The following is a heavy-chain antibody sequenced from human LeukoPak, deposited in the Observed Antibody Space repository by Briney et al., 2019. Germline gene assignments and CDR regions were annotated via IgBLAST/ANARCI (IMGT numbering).Heavy chain of an antibody. CDR1: GFTFSSYS. J-gene: IGHJ6*04. V-gene: IGHV3-48*04. CDR3: AELGITMIGGV. D-gene: IGHD3-10*02. Sequence: GGSLRLSCAASGFTFSSYSMNWVRQAPGKGLEWVSYISSSGSTIYYADSVKDRFTISRDNAKNSLCLQMNSLRAEDTAVYYCAELGITMIGGVWGKGTTVTISS. CDR2: ISSSGSTI.